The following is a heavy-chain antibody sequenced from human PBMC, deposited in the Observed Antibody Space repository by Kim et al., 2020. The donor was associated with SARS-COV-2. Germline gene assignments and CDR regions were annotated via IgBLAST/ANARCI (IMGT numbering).Heavy chain of an antibody. CDR3: ARAYSSGWYNDAFDI. Sequence: ASVKVSCKASGYTFTSYAMNWVRQAPGQGLEWMGWINTNTGNPTYAQGFTGRFVYSLDTSVSTAYLQISSLKAEDTAVYYCARAYSSGWYNDAFDIWGQGTMVTVSS. J-gene: IGHJ3*02. CDR2: INTNTGNP. D-gene: IGHD6-19*01. CDR1: GYTFTSYA. V-gene: IGHV7-4-1*02.